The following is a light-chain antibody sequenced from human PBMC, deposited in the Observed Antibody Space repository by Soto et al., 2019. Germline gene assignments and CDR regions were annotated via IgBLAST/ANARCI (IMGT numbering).Light chain of an antibody. J-gene: IGLJ1*01. V-gene: IGLV2-23*01. CDR3: CSYASSGTYV. CDR2: EGS. CDR1: SSDVGSYNL. Sequence: QSVLTQPASVSGSPGQSITISCTGTSSDVGSYNLVSWYQQHPGKAPKLMIYEGSKRPSGISSRFSGSKSGNTASLTISGLQAEVEADFYCCSYASSGTYVFGTGTKFTVL.